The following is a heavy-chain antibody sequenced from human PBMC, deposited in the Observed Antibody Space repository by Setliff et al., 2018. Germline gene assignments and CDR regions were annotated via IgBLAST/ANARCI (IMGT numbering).Heavy chain of an antibody. J-gene: IGHJ6*03. D-gene: IGHD4-17*01. Sequence: PGGSLRLSCAASGFTFSTYRMHWVRQAPGKGLEWVAIIWDDGGYKYNADSVTGRFTISRDNAKNTLFLQMNSLRPEDTAVYYCAKDLGDDGHYYYYMDVWGKGTTVTVSS. V-gene: IGHV3-30*02. CDR2: IWDDGGYK. CDR3: AKDLGDDGHYYYYMDV. CDR1: GFTFSTYR.